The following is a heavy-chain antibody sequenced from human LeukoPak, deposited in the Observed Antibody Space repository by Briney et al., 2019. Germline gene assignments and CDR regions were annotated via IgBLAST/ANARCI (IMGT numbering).Heavy chain of an antibody. V-gene: IGHV4-39*07. Sequence: SETLSLTCTVSGDSISSRSYYWGWIRQPPGKGLEWIGSIYYSGSTNYNPSLKSRVTISVDTSKNQFSLKLSSVTAADTAVYYCARSLRLGEFYFDYWGQGTLVTVSS. CDR3: ARSLRLGEFYFDY. CDR2: IYYSGST. J-gene: IGHJ4*02. CDR1: GDSISSRSYY. D-gene: IGHD3-16*01.